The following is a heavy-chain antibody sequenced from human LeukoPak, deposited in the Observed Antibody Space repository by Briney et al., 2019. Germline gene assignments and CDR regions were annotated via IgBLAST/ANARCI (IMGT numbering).Heavy chain of an antibody. D-gene: IGHD4-17*01. V-gene: IGHV1-3*03. Sequence: ASVKVSCKASGYTFTSYAMHWVRQAPGQRLEWMGWINAGNGNTKYSQEFQGRVTITRDTSASTAYMELSSLRSEDMAVYYCARFGRKMTAVKRGPNWFDPWGQGTLVTVSS. CDR2: INAGNGNT. CDR1: GYTFTSYA. CDR3: ARFGRKMTAVKRGPNWFDP. J-gene: IGHJ5*02.